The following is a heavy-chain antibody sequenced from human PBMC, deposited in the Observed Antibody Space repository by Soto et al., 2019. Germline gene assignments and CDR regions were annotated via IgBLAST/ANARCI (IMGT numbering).Heavy chain of an antibody. CDR1: GFTFSSYT. Sequence: PGGSLRLSCAASGFTFSSYTMNWVRQAPGKGLEWVSSISGSGSSMYYADSLKGRFTISRDNAKNSLYLQVNGLRAEDTAVYYCARFHPESLLPEYYFDYWGQGALVTVSS. V-gene: IGHV3-21*01. J-gene: IGHJ4*02. D-gene: IGHD3-10*01. CDR2: ISGSGSSM. CDR3: ARFHPESLLPEYYFDY.